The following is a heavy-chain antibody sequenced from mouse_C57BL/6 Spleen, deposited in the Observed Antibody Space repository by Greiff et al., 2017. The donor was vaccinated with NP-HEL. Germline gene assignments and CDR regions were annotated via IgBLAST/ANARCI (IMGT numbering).Heavy chain of an antibody. CDR3: ARSKRGSSKFDAMDY. CDR1: GYTFTSYW. J-gene: IGHJ4*01. Sequence: QVQLQQPGAELVMPGASVKLSCKASGYTFTSYWMHWVKQRPGQGLEWLGEIDPSDSYTNYNQKFKGKSTLTVDKSSSTAYMQLSSLTSEDSAVYYCARSKRGSSKFDAMDYWGQGTSVTVSS. V-gene: IGHV1-69*01. D-gene: IGHD1-1*01. CDR2: IDPSDSYT.